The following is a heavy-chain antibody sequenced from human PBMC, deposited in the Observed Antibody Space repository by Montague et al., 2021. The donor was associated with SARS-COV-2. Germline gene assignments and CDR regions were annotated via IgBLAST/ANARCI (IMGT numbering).Heavy chain of an antibody. V-gene: IGHV4-39*01. CDR1: GGSISSSSYY. CDR2: IYYSVST. J-gene: IGHJ6*02. Sequence: SETLSLTCTVSGGSISSSSYYWVWFRQPPVKGLECIGIIYYSVSTYYNPSLKIRVTISVYTSKNPFSLKLVSVTAADTALYYCASSGRALPTSPYYYGMNLWGQGTTVTVSS. CDR3: ASSGRALPTSPYYYGMNL. D-gene: IGHD3-10*01.